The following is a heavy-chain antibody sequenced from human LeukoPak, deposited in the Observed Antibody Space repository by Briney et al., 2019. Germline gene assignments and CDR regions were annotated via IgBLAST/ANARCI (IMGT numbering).Heavy chain of an antibody. Sequence: GGSLRLSCAASGFIFSDYWMTWVRQAPGKGLEWVANIRQDGSEGYYVDSVRGRFAVTRDNAKNSLYLQMNSLRAEDTAVYYCARASNMVRGAPYAFDIWGHGTMVTVSS. D-gene: IGHD3-10*01. J-gene: IGHJ3*02. CDR1: GFIFSDYW. CDR3: ARASNMVRGAPYAFDI. V-gene: IGHV3-7*01. CDR2: IRQDGSEG.